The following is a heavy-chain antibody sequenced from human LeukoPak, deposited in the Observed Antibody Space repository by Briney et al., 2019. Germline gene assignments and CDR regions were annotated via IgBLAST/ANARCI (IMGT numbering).Heavy chain of an antibody. Sequence: ASVKVSCKASGYTFTSYYMHWVRQAPGQGLEWMGIINPSGGSTSYAQKFQGRVTMTRDTSTSTVYMELSSPRPEDTAVYYCARDLGLYNLDYWGQGTLVTVSS. D-gene: IGHD1-1*01. J-gene: IGHJ4*02. CDR3: ARDLGLYNLDY. V-gene: IGHV1-46*01. CDR2: INPSGGST. CDR1: GYTFTSYY.